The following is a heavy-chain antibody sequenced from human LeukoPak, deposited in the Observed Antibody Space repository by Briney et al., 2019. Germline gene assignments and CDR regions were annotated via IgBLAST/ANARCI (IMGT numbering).Heavy chain of an antibody. Sequence: SQTLSLTCIVSGGSITSGSFYWSWIRQPAGKGLEWIGRLHTSGSTNYNPSLKSRVAISVDTSENQFSLKLNSVTAADTAVYYCTRTGYSSGYVDYSGQGTLVTVSS. CDR3: TRTGYSSGYVDY. CDR2: LHTSGST. CDR1: GGSITSGSFY. V-gene: IGHV4-61*02. J-gene: IGHJ4*02. D-gene: IGHD5-18*01.